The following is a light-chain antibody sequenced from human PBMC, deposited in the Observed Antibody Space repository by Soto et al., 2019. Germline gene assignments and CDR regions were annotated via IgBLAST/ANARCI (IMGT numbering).Light chain of an antibody. CDR2: SNN. CDR1: NSNIESNT. V-gene: IGLV1-44*01. CDR3: AAWDDSLNGHVV. Sequence: QPVLTQPPSASGTPGQRVTISCSGSNSNIESNTVNWYQQLPGTAPKLLIYSNNQRPSGVPDRFSGSKSGTSASLAISGLQSDDEADYYCAAWDDSLNGHVVFGGGTQLTVL. J-gene: IGLJ2*01.